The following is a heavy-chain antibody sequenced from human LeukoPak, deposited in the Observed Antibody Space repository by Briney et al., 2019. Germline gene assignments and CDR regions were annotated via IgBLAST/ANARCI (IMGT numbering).Heavy chain of an antibody. Sequence: ASVKVSCKASGYTFTGYYIHWVRQAPGQGLECMGWINPNSGGTNYAQKFQGRVTMTRDTSISTAYMELSRLRFDDTAVYYCARGGSGSXXSXLDXWGXXXLXXVX. J-gene: IGHJ5*02. CDR1: GYTFTGYY. CDR3: ARGGSGSXXSXLDX. V-gene: IGHV1-2*02. CDR2: INPNSGGT. D-gene: IGHD3-10*01.